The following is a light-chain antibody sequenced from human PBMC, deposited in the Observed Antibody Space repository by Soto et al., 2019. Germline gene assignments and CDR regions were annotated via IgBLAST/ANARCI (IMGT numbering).Light chain of an antibody. CDR3: LQLNSYPRT. CDR1: QSISNW. J-gene: IGKJ1*01. CDR2: HAS. Sequence: DIRMTQSPSTLPASVRDRVTNTCLASQSISNWLAWYQQKPGTAPKVLIYHASNLQSGVPSRFSGSGSGTDFTLTISSLQPDDFATYYCLQLNSYPRTFGQGTKVDIK. V-gene: IGKV1-5*01.